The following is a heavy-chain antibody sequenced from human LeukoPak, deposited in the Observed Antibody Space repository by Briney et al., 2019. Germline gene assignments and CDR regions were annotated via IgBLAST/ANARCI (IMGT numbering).Heavy chain of an antibody. D-gene: IGHD3-10*01. CDR2: INHSGST. CDR1: GGSFSGYY. J-gene: IGHJ6*03. Sequence: NPSETLSLTCAVYGGSFSGYYWSWICQPPGKGLEWIGEINHSGSTNYNPSLKSRVTISVDTSKNQFSLKLSSVTAADTAVYYCARVGGGYYGSGSYRKNYYYYYYMDVWGKGTTVTVSS. V-gene: IGHV4-34*01. CDR3: ARVGGGYYGSGSYRKNYYYYYYMDV.